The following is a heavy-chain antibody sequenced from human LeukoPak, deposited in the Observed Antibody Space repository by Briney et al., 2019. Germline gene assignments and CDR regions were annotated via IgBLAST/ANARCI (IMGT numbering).Heavy chain of an antibody. J-gene: IGHJ5*02. V-gene: IGHV6-1*01. CDR3: ARSGSGWFDP. Sequence: SQTLSLTCAVSGDAVSNDSAAWSWIRQSPSRGLEWLGRTYYRSKWYSEYALSVKSRIIINADTSKKHFSLQLRSVTLEDTAVYYCARSGSGWFDPWGQGTLVTVSS. CDR2: TYYRSKWYS. D-gene: IGHD3-10*01. CDR1: GDAVSNDSAA.